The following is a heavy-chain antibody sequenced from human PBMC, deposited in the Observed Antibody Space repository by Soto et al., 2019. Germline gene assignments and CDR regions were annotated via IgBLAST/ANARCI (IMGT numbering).Heavy chain of an antibody. CDR3: ARGGLRFPPDYYYYGMDV. J-gene: IGHJ6*02. CDR2: IIPIFGTA. Sequence: SVKVSCKASGYTFTSYYMHLVRQAPGQGLEWMGGIIPIFGTANYAQKFQGRVKITADESTSTAYMELSSLRSEDTAVYYCARGGLRFPPDYYYYGMDVWGQGTTVTVSS. V-gene: IGHV1-69*13. D-gene: IGHD3-3*01. CDR1: GYTFTSYY.